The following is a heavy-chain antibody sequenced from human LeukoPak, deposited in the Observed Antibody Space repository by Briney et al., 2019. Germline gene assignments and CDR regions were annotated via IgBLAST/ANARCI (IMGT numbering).Heavy chain of an antibody. CDR3: AKEGGYSYGYSSYYFDF. D-gene: IGHD5-18*01. V-gene: IGHV3-7*03. Sequence: TGGSLRLSCAASGFTFSSYWMSRVRQAPGKGLEWVANIKQDGSEKYYVDSVKGRFTISKDNAKNSLYLQMNSLRAEDTAVYYCAKEGGYSYGYSSYYFDFWGQGTLVTVSS. J-gene: IGHJ4*02. CDR1: GFTFSSYW. CDR2: IKQDGSEK.